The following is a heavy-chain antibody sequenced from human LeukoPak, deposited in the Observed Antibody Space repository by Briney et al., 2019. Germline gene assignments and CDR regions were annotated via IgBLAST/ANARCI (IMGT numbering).Heavy chain of an antibody. CDR1: GGSISGSISSYY. Sequence: PSETLSLTCTVSGGSISGSISSYYWNWIRQPPGKGLEWIGYIYYSGSTNYNPSLKNRVTMSVDTSKNQFSLKLSSVTAADTAVYYCAKLAAAGLYNWFDPWGQGILVTVSS. J-gene: IGHJ5*02. CDR2: IYYSGST. CDR3: AKLAAAGLYNWFDP. D-gene: IGHD6-13*01. V-gene: IGHV4-61*05.